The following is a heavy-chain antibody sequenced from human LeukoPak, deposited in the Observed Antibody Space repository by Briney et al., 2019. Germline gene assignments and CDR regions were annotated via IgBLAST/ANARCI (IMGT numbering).Heavy chain of an antibody. J-gene: IGHJ4*02. V-gene: IGHV4-39*07. CDR1: GGSISSSSYY. CDR2: IYYSGST. Sequence: SETLSLTCTVSGGSISSSSYYWGWIRQPPGKGLEWIGSIYYSGSTYYNPSLRSRVTISVDTSKNQFSLKLSSVTAADTAVYYCARDPLAAAGRPIDYWGQGTLVTVSS. D-gene: IGHD6-13*01. CDR3: ARDPLAAAGRPIDY.